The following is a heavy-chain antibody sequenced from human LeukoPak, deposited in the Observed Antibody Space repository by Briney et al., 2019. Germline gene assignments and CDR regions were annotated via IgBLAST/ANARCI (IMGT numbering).Heavy chain of an antibody. CDR3: ARDRPPRH. V-gene: IGHV4-61*02. CDR2: IDAGGST. Sequence: SQTLSLTCTVSGGSISSGGSIGSFYWSWIRQPAGKGLEWIGRIDAGGSTNYNPSLKSRVTISVDTSKNQFSLKLSSVTAADTAVYYCARDRPPRHWGQGTLVTVSS. J-gene: IGHJ4*02. CDR1: GGSISSGGSIGSFY.